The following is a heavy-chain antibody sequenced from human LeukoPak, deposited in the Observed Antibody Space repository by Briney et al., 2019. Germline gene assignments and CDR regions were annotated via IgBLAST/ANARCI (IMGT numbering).Heavy chain of an antibody. V-gene: IGHV1-69*13. D-gene: IGHD3-3*01. J-gene: IGHJ3*02. CDR3: ARGNGRITIFGEWLLVAFDI. CDR2: IIPIFGTA. Sequence: SVKVSXKASGGTFRSYAISWVRQAPGQGLEWMGGIIPIFGTANYAQKFQGRVTITADESTSTAYMELSNLRSEDTAVYYCARGNGRITIFGEWLLVAFDIWGQGTMVTVSS. CDR1: GGTFRSYA.